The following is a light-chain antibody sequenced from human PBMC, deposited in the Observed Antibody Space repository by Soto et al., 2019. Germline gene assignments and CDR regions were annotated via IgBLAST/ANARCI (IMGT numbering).Light chain of an antibody. CDR1: QSISTY. V-gene: IGKV1-39*01. CDR2: DAS. J-gene: IGKJ1*01. Sequence: DIQMTQSPSSLSASVGDRVTITCRASQSISTYLIWYQQKPGKAPNLLIYDASTLQGGVPSRFSGSGSGTEFTLTVTSLQPEDFATYFCQQYDKYSTFGHGTKVDIK. CDR3: QQYDKYST.